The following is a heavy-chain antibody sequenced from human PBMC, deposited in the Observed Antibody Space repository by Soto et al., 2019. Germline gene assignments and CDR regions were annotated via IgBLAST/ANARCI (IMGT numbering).Heavy chain of an antibody. Sequence: GGSLRLSCAASGFTFSGSAIHWVRQASGKGLEWVGRIRDKANSYATAYTESVKGRFTISRDDSKNTAYLQMNSLRAEDTAVYYCARGPYYYDSSGYGYWGQGTLVTVSS. J-gene: IGHJ4*02. CDR3: ARGPYYYDSSGYGY. CDR1: GFTFSGSA. CDR2: IRDKANSYAT. V-gene: IGHV3-73*01. D-gene: IGHD3-22*01.